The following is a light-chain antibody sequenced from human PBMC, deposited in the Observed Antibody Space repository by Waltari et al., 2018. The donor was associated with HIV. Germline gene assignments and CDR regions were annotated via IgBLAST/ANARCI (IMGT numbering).Light chain of an antibody. Sequence: DIQMTQSPSSLSASVGDRVTITCRASQNIDDYLNWYQQQSGKAPKLLIYGASSLESGVPKRFSGSGSGREFTLTISSLQLEDFATYYCQQSYNMHTFGQGTNLDI. CDR2: GAS. CDR1: QNIDDY. J-gene: IGKJ2*01. V-gene: IGKV1-39*01. CDR3: QQSYNMHT.